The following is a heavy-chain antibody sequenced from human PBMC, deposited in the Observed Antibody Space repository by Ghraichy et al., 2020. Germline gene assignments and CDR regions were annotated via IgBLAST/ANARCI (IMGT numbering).Heavy chain of an antibody. CDR1: GGSFSGYY. CDR3: AGCIAAAAYYYYGMDV. J-gene: IGHJ6*02. V-gene: IGHV4-34*01. Sequence: SQTLSLTCAVYGGSFSGYYWSWICQPPGEGLGWIGEINHSGSTNYNPPPKSRVTISVDTSKNQFSLKLSSVTAADTAVYYCAGCIAAAAYYYYGMDVRGQGTAVTVSS. D-gene: IGHD6-13*01. CDR2: INHSGST.